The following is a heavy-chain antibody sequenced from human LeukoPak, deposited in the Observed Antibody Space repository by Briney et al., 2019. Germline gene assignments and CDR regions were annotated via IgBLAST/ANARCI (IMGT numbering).Heavy chain of an antibody. CDR3: ARDRYYYDSSGYYPFDY. J-gene: IGHJ4*02. V-gene: IGHV1-18*01. CDR1: GYTFTSYG. CDR2: ISAYNGNT. Sequence: ASVKVSCKASGYTFTSYGISWVRQAAGQGLEWMGWISAYNGNTNYAQKLQGRVAMTTDTSTSTAYMELRSLRSDDTAVYYCARDRYYYDSSGYYPFDYWGQGTLVTDSS. D-gene: IGHD3-22*01.